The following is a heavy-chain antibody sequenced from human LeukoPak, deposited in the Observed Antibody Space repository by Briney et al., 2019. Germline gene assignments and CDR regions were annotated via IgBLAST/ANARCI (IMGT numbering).Heavy chain of an antibody. V-gene: IGHV3-11*04. CDR2: ISGSGSPM. CDR1: GFTFSDYY. J-gene: IGHJ4*02. Sequence: PGGSLRLSCAASGFTFSDYYMIWIRQAPGTGLEWVSYISGSGSPMYYADSVKGRFTISRDNAKNSLYLQMNSLRAEDTAVYYCARDITPYGDYGDYWGQGTLVTVSS. CDR3: ARDITPYGDYGDY. D-gene: IGHD4-17*01.